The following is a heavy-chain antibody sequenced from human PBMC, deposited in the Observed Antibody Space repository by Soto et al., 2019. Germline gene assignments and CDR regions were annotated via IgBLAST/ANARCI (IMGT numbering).Heavy chain of an antibody. V-gene: IGHV1-69*01. CDR1: GGTFSRHA. Sequence: QVQLVQSGAEVRKPGSSVKVSCKASGGTFSRHAISWVRQAPGQGLEWMGGIIPICGIANHAQKFQGRVTIIADESTSTVYMELSSLRSEDTAMYYCARGWGYDSNDYYYAYWGQGTLVIVSS. J-gene: IGHJ4*02. CDR2: IIPICGIA. CDR3: ARGWGYDSNDYYYAY. D-gene: IGHD3-22*01.